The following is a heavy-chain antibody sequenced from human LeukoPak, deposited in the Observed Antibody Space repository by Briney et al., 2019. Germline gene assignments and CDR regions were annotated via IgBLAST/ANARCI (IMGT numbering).Heavy chain of an antibody. CDR3: ATLRRYYYDSTGYSDY. D-gene: IGHD3-22*01. CDR1: GFTFSDYA. Sequence: GGSLRLSCAASGFTFSDYAMSWVRQAPGKGLEWVSSVSSSAGSTSYADSVKGRFTISRDNSKNTLYLQMKSLRAEDTAVYFCATLRRYYYDSTGYSDYWGQGTLVTVSS. J-gene: IGHJ4*02. V-gene: IGHV3-23*01. CDR2: VSSSAGST.